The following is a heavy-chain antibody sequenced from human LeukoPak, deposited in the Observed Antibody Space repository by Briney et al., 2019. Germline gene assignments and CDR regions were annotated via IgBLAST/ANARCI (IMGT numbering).Heavy chain of an antibody. D-gene: IGHD1-26*01. CDR1: GFTFSSYA. CDR2: IRSKAYGGTT. CDR3: TRSMYSGSYFDY. J-gene: IGHJ4*02. V-gene: IGHV3-49*04. Sequence: GGSLRLSCAASGFTFSSYAMSWVRQAPGKGLEWVGFIRSKAYGGTTEYAASVKGRFTISRDDSKSIAYLQMNSLKTEDTAVYYCTRSMYSGSYFDYWGQGTLVTVSS.